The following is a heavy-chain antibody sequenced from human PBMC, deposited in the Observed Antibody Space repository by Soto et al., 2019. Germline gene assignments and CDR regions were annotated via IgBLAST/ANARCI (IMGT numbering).Heavy chain of an antibody. V-gene: IGHV4-59*01. CDR3: ARLDVDTAMVSTSRWGTLFNPIFDY. Sequence: SETLSLTCTVSGGSISSYYWSWIRQPPGKGLEWIGYIYYSGSTNYNPSLKSRVTISVDTSKNQFSLKLSSVTAADTAVYYCARLDVDTAMVSTSRWGTLFNPIFDYWGQRTLVTGSS. CDR1: GGSISSYY. CDR2: IYYSGST. D-gene: IGHD5-18*01. J-gene: IGHJ4*02.